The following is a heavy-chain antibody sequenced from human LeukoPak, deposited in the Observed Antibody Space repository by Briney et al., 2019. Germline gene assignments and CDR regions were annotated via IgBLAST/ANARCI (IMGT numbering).Heavy chain of an antibody. CDR3: AREMVRGVTPGEYYFNY. CDR1: GGTFSSYA. V-gene: IGHV1-69*04. CDR2: IIPILGIA. Sequence: SVKVSCKASGGTFSSYAISWVRQAPGQGLEWMGRIIPILGIANYAQKFQGRVTITADKSTSTAYMELSSLRSEDTAVYYCAREMVRGVTPGEYYFNYWGQGTLVTVSS. D-gene: IGHD3-10*01. J-gene: IGHJ4*02.